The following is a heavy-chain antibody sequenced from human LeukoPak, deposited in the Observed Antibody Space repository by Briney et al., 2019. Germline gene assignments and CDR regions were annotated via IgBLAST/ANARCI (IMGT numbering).Heavy chain of an antibody. J-gene: IGHJ5*02. Sequence: SETLSLTCTVTDGSFSTYYWSWIRQPPGKGLEWIGHFYYSGSTNYNPSLKSRVTISVDTSRNQFSLNLYSVTAADTAVYYRARHYYGSGINWFDPWGQGTLVTVSS. CDR3: ARHYYGSGINWFDP. CDR2: FYYSGST. V-gene: IGHV4-59*08. CDR1: DGSFSTYY. D-gene: IGHD3-10*01.